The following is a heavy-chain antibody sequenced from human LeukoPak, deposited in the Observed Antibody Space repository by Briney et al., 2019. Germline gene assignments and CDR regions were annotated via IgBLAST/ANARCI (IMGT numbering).Heavy chain of an antibody. V-gene: IGHV4-59*01. J-gene: IGHJ4*01. CDR3: ARTVLSYCRGGSCPYFDY. D-gene: IGHD2-15*01. Sequence: SQTLSLTCTVSGGSISSYYWSWIRQPPGKGLEWIGYIYYSGSTNYNPSLKSRVTISVDTSKNQFSLKLSSLTAADTAVYYCARTVLSYCRGGSCPYFDYWGQGTLVTVSS. CDR2: IYYSGST. CDR1: GGSISSYY.